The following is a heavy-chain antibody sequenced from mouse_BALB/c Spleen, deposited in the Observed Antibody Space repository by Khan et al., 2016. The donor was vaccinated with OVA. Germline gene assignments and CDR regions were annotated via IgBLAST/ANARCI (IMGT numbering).Heavy chain of an antibody. Sequence: DLVKPGTSVKLYCKASGYTFTSYWINWIKQRPGQGLEWIGRIGPGSSNTYYNEMFKGKAALTVDTSSSTAYIQLSSLSSEDSAVYSCERENYYGRSCYAMDYWGQGTSVTVSS. CDR1: GYTFTSYW. J-gene: IGHJ4*01. V-gene: IGHV1S41*01. CDR3: ERENYYGRSCYAMDY. CDR2: IGPGSSNT. D-gene: IGHD1-1*01.